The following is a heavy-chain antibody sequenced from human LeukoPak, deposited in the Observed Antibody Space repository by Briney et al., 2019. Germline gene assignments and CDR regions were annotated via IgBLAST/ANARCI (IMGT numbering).Heavy chain of an antibody. CDR3: ARGTYGSGSYGIIDY. D-gene: IGHD3-10*01. Sequence: PGGSLRLSCAASGFVFNTYGMHWVRQAPGKGLEWVAIIWYDGSNKYYADSVKGRSTISRDNSKNTLYLQINNLRAEDTGVFYCARGTYGSGSYGIIDYWGQGTLVTVSS. CDR1: GFVFNTYG. CDR2: IWYDGSNK. J-gene: IGHJ4*02. V-gene: IGHV3-33*01.